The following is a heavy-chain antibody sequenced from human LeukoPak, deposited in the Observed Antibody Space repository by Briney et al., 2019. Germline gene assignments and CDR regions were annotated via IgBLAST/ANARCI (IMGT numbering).Heavy chain of an antibody. J-gene: IGHJ4*02. V-gene: IGHV1-69*13. D-gene: IGHD3-22*01. CDR2: IIPIFGTA. Sequence: SVKVSCTASGGTFSSYAISWVRQAPGQGLEWMGGIIPIFGTANYAQKFQGRVTITADESTSTAYMELSSLRSEDTAVYYCARDRDYYYDSSGYYYGPTFDYWGQGTLVTVSS. CDR3: ARDRDYYYDSSGYYYGPTFDY. CDR1: GGTFSSYA.